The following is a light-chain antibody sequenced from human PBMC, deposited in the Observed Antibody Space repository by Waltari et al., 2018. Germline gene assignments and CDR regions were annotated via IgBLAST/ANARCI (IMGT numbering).Light chain of an antibody. J-gene: IGKJ1*01. Sequence: EIQMTQSPSSVSASVGHRVTITCRAGQDISSWLAWYQHKPEQAPNLLIYAVSTLQSGVPSRFSGSGSGTDFTLTISSLQPEDLATYYCQQGSTFPPTFGQGTKVEIK. CDR2: AVS. CDR3: QQGSTFPPT. CDR1: QDISSW. V-gene: IGKV1-12*01.